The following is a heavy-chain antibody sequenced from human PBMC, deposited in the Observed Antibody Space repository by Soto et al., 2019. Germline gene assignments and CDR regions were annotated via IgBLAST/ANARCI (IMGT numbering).Heavy chain of an antibody. V-gene: IGHV4-59*08. CDR1: GGSIGIYY. J-gene: IGHJ5*02. CDR2: IYYSGST. Sequence: PSDTLSLTCTVSGGSIGIYYWSWIRQRPGKGLEWIGYIYYSGSTNYNPSLKSRVTISVDTSKNQFSLKLSSVTAADTAVYYCARHVERVRSSWYHNWFDPWGQGTLVTV. CDR3: ARHVERVRSSWYHNWFDP. D-gene: IGHD6-13*01.